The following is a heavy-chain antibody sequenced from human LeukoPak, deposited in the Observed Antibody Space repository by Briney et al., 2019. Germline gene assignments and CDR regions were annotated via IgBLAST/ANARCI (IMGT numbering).Heavy chain of an antibody. CDR3: ARIDTIGNTQYYYYGVEV. Sequence: PSETLSLTCSVSGGSISSYFWSWIRQPARKGLEWLGRVSTTGSSAYDPSLKGRLTLSVDMSKNQLSLTLRSVTAADTAVYYCARIDTIGNTQYYYYGVEVWGQGTAVTVSS. J-gene: IGHJ6*02. V-gene: IGHV4-4*07. CDR1: GGSISSYF. D-gene: IGHD2-2*01. CDR2: VSTTGSS.